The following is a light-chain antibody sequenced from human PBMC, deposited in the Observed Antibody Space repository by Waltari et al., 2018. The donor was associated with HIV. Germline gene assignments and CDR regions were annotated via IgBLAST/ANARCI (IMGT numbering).Light chain of an antibody. CDR1: SGSIASNY. CDR3: QSYDSNNPWV. J-gene: IGLJ3*02. CDR2: EDN. V-gene: IGLV6-57*01. Sequence: NFMLTQPHSVSESPGKTVTISCTRSSGSIASNYVQWYLQRPGSSPTTVIYEDNQRPSGVPDRFSGSIDSSSNSASLTISGLKTEDEADYYCQSYDSNNPWVFGGGTKLTVL.